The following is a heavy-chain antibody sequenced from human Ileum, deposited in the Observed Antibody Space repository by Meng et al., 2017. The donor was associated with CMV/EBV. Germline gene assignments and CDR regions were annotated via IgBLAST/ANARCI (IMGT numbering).Heavy chain of an antibody. Sequence: GGSISSSSYYWGWIRQPPGKGLEWIGSIYYSGSTYYNPSLKSRVTISVDTSKNQFSLKLSSVTAADTAVYYCARAHKEQQLVNWFDPWGQGTLVTVSS. CDR3: ARAHKEQQLVNWFDP. CDR2: IYYSGST. V-gene: IGHV4-39*07. CDR1: GGSISSSSYY. D-gene: IGHD6-13*01. J-gene: IGHJ5*02.